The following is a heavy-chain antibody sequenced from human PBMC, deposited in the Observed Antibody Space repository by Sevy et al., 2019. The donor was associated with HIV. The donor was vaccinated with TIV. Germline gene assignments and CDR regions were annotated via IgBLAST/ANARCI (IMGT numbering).Heavy chain of an antibody. V-gene: IGHV3-48*01. CDR2: ITNNGDTI. J-gene: IGHJ4*02. CDR3: ASPPWNSYVSLYYFDS. D-gene: IGHD3-16*01. Sequence: GGSLRLSCVASGFTFNGYSMNWVRQTPGKGLEWISYITNNGDTIYYADSVKGRFIISRDNAKNSLYLQMNSLRVEDTAIYYCASPPWNSYVSLYYFDSWGQGTLVTVSS. CDR1: GFTFNGYS.